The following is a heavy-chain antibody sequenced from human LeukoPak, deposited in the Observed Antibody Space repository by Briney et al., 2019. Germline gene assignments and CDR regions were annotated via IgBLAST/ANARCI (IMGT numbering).Heavy chain of an antibody. CDR2: IKSKANGETT. V-gene: IGHV3-15*01. Sequence: GGSLRLSCSASGFTFSDAWMGWVRQAPGKGLEWVGRIKSKANGETTHFAAPVKGRFTISRDDSKNTLYLQMNGLKTEDTAVYYCTWGGDYFDFWGRGTLVTVSS. CDR3: TWGGDYFDF. D-gene: IGHD3-16*01. J-gene: IGHJ4*02. CDR1: GFTFSDAW.